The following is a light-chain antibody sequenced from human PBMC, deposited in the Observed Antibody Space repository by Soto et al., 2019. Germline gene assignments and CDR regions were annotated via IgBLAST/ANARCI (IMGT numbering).Light chain of an antibody. V-gene: IGLV2-14*01. CDR2: EGY. J-gene: IGLJ1*01. Sequence: QSALTQPASVSGSPGQSITISCTGTSSDVGGHNYVSWYQQHPGTAPKLMIYEGYKRPSGISSRFSGSKAGNTLSLTISGLQAEDEADYYCCSYTSRNTYVFGTGTKVTVL. CDR3: CSYTSRNTYV. CDR1: SSDVGGHNY.